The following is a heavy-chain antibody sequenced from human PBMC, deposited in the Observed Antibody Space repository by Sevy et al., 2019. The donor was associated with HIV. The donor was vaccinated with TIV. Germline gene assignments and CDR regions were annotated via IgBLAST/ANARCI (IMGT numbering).Heavy chain of an antibody. J-gene: IGHJ3*02. D-gene: IGHD3-10*01. CDR2: ISGSGGST. V-gene: IGHV3-23*01. CDR1: GFTFSSYA. Sequence: GESLKISCAASGFTFSSYAMSWVRQAPGKGLEWVSAISGSGGSTYYADSVKGRFTISRDNSKNTLYLQMNSLRAEDTAVYYCAKERRGPMAHIGGQGTMVTVSS. CDR3: AKERRGPMAHI.